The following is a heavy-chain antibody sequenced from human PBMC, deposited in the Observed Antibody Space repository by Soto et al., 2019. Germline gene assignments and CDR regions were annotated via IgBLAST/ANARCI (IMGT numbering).Heavy chain of an antibody. CDR1: GFTFSDHY. Sequence: EVQLVESGGGLVQPGGSLRLSCAASGFTFSDHYMDWVRQAPGKGLEWVGRIKNKANSYTTEYAASVKGRFTISRDDSKNSLDLQMNSLKTEDTAVYYCARARLGVTTRLFDYWGQGTLVTVSS. CDR2: IKNKANSYTT. V-gene: IGHV3-72*01. J-gene: IGHJ4*02. D-gene: IGHD6-25*01. CDR3: ARARLGVTTRLFDY.